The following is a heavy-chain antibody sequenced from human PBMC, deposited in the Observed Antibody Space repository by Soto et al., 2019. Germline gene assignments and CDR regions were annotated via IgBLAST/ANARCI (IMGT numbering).Heavy chain of an antibody. V-gene: IGHV3-23*01. CDR1: GFTFIRYA. Sequence: GGALRLSCAASGFTFIRYAMSWVLQAPWKGLEWVSAISGSGGSTYYADSVKGRFTISRDNSKNTLYLQMNSLRAEDTAVYYCAKGAPADGNYYGMDVWRQGTTVTVPS. CDR3: AKGAPADGNYYGMDV. CDR2: ISGSGGST. J-gene: IGHJ6*02.